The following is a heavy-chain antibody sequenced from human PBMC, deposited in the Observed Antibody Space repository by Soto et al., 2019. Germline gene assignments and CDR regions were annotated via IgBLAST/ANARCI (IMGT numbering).Heavy chain of an antibody. J-gene: IGHJ3*02. V-gene: IGHV3-7*05. CDR1: GFTFSSYW. CDR2: IKQDGSEK. Sequence: GGSLRLSCAASGFTFSSYWMSWVRQAPGKGLEWVANIKQDGSEKYYVDSVKGRFTISRDNAKNSLYLQMNSLRAEDTAVYYCAGYYGSGSYYILWDAFDIWGQGTMVTVSS. CDR3: AGYYGSGSYYILWDAFDI. D-gene: IGHD3-10*01.